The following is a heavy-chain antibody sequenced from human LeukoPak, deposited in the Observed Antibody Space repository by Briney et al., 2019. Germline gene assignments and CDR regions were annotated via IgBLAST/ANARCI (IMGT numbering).Heavy chain of an antibody. Sequence: SQTLSLTCAISGDSVSSNAWNWIRQSPSRGLEWLGRTYFNSKWYNDYAGSVKSRITFTRDTSKNQFSPQLNSVTPEDTAVYFCARLDWGSRAFDIWGQGSLVTVSS. CDR2: TYFNSKWYN. J-gene: IGHJ3*02. CDR3: ARLDWGSRAFDI. D-gene: IGHD3-16*01. V-gene: IGHV6-1*01. CDR1: GDSVSSNA.